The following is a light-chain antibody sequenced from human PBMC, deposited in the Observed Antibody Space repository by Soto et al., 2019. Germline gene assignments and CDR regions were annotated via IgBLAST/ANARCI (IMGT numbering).Light chain of an antibody. J-gene: IGLJ1*01. CDR2: EVT. CDR1: DSDIGTYNY. V-gene: IGLV2-14*01. CDR3: SSYTSRSTLV. Sequence: QSALTQPASVSGSPGQSITISCTGSDSDIGTYNYVSWYQHLPGKAPRLIIYEVTNRPSGISNRFSGSKSGNTASLTISGLQAEDEADYYCSSYTSRSTLVFGTGTKVTVL.